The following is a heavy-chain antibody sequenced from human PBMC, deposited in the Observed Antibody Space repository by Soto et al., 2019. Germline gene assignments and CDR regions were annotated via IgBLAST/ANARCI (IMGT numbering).Heavy chain of an antibody. J-gene: IGHJ4*02. V-gene: IGHV4-30-4*01. D-gene: IGHD6-6*01. Sequence: PSETLSLTCTVSGGSISSDDYYWSWIRQPPGKGLEWIGYIYYSGRTSYNPSLKSRLTISLDTSNNQFSLRLNSVSAADTAVYFCARDRSNSPDYFDYWGQGTLVTVSS. CDR3: ARDRSNSPDYFDY. CDR2: IYYSGRT. CDR1: GGSISSDDYY.